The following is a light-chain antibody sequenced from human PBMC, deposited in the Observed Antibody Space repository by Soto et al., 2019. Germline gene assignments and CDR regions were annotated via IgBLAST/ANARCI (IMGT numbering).Light chain of an antibody. CDR2: FNI. V-gene: IGLV1-44*01. CDR3: AAWDDSLNGYV. J-gene: IGLJ1*01. CDR1: SSNIGSNT. Sequence: QSVLSQPASSSVTPGQRVTISFSGSSSNIGSNTVNWYQQFPGTAPKLLIYFNIQRPSGVPDRFSGSKSGTSASLAISGLQSEDEADYYCAAWDDSLNGYVFGTGTKVTVL.